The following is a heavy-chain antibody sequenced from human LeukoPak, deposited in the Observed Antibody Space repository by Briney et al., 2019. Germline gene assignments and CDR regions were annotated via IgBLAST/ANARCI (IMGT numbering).Heavy chain of an antibody. D-gene: IGHD2-2*01. V-gene: IGHV4-30-2*01. J-gene: IGHJ4*02. CDR1: GGSISRGGYS. Sequence: PSETLSLTCAVSGGSISRGGYSWSWIRQPPGTGLEWIGYIYHSGSTYYNPSLKSRVTISVDRSKNQFSLKLSSVTAADTAVYYCARRYCSSTSCYADYWGQGTLVTVSS. CDR3: ARRYCSSTSCYADY. CDR2: IYHSGST.